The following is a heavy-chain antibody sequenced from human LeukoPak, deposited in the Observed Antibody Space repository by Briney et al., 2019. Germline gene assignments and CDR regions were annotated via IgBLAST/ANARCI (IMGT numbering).Heavy chain of an antibody. CDR3: ARDPAAPGIVGATH. D-gene: IGHD1-26*01. J-gene: IGHJ4*02. Sequence: SETLSLTCTVSDGSISSGGYYWSWIRQPPGKGLEWIGYIYHSGSTYYNPSLKSRVTISVDRSKNQFSLKLSSVTAADTAVYYCARDPAAPGIVGATHWGQGTLVTVSS. CDR1: DGSISSGGYY. CDR2: IYHSGST. V-gene: IGHV4-30-2*01.